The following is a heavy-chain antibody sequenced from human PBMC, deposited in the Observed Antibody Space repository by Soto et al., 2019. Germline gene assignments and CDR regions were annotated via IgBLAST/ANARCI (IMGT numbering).Heavy chain of an antibody. Sequence: GGSLRLSCAASGFTVSSNYMSWVRQAPGKGLEWVSVIYSGGSTYYADSVKGRFTISRDNSKNTLYLQMNSLRAEDTAVYYCARVLDRWLPAPPNWGQGTLVTVSS. D-gene: IGHD3-3*02. CDR1: GFTVSSNY. J-gene: IGHJ4*02. V-gene: IGHV3-66*01. CDR2: IYSGGST. CDR3: ARVLDRWLPAPPN.